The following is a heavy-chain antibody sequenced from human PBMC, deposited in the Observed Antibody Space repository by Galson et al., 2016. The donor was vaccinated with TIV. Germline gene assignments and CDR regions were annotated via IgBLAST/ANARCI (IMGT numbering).Heavy chain of an antibody. CDR3: ARGYSGRSYFESDDWIDF. CDR1: GGSINSGPYY. V-gene: IGHV4-31*03. D-gene: IGHD1-26*01. J-gene: IGHJ3*01. CDR2: ISYNGKT. Sequence: LSLTCTVSGGSINSGPYYWTWIRQHPGKGLEWIGYISYNGKTYYNPSLKSRLTISVDTSKNQFSLKLTSVTAADTAVYYCARGYSGRSYFESDDWIDFWGQGTMVTV.